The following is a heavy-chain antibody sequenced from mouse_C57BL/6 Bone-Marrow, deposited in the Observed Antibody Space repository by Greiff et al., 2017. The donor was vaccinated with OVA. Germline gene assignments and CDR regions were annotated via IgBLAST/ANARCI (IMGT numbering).Heavy chain of an antibody. CDR3: RTGLFAY. Sequence: EVQLHQSGAELVRPGASVKLSCTASGFNIKDDYMHWVKQRPEQGLEWIGWIDPENGDTEYASKFQGKATITADTSSNTAYLQLSSLTSEDTAVYYCRTGLFAYWGQGTLVTVSA. D-gene: IGHD4-1*01. J-gene: IGHJ3*01. CDR2: IDPENGDT. CDR1: GFNIKDDY. V-gene: IGHV14-4*01.